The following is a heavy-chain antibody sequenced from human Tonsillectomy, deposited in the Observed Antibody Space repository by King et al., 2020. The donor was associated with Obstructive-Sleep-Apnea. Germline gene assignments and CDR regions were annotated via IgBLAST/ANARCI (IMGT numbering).Heavy chain of an antibody. CDR3: AREYNYDSSGYWPYFDY. Sequence: VQLVESGGGLVQPGGSLRLSCAASGFTFCSYAMQWVRQAPGKGLEYVSAISSNGGSTFYANSVKGRFSISRDNSKNTLYLQMGSLRAEDMAVYYCAREYNYDSSGYWPYFDYWGQGTLVTVSS. CDR1: GFTFCSYA. D-gene: IGHD3-22*01. CDR2: ISSNGGST. V-gene: IGHV3-64*01. J-gene: IGHJ4*02.